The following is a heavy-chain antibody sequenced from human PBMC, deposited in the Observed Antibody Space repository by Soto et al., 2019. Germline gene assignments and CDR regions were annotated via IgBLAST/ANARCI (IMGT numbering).Heavy chain of an antibody. CDR3: ARLRIATNNYKWFDP. J-gene: IGHJ5*02. D-gene: IGHD2-21*01. CDR2: IYVTGAV. CDR1: GAALNSGNYY. V-gene: IGHV4-31*02. Sequence: PSETLSLTCSVSGAALNSGNYYWSFIRQVPGKGLEWIGHIYVTGAVDYNPSLRDRITISQDTSERQFSLNLRLVTAADTAVYYCARLRIATNNYKWFDPWGQGTQVTVSS.